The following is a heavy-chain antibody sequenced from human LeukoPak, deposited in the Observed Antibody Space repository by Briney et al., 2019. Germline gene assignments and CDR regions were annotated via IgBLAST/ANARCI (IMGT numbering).Heavy chain of an antibody. Sequence: PGRSLRLSCAASGFTFSSYAMHWVRQAPGKGLEWVAVISYDGSNKYYADSVKGRFTISRDNSKNTLYLQMNSLRAEDTAVYYCAKVMDIVVVVAASYYYYGMDVWGQGTTVTVSS. CDR1: GFTFSSYA. V-gene: IGHV3-30*04. CDR3: AKVMDIVVVVAASYYYYGMDV. D-gene: IGHD2-15*01. J-gene: IGHJ6*02. CDR2: ISYDGSNK.